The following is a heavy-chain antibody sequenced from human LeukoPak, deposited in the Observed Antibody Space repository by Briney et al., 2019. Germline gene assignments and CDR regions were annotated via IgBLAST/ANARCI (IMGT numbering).Heavy chain of an antibody. J-gene: IGHJ4*02. V-gene: IGHV3-21*01. D-gene: IGHD6-19*01. CDR2: VTTSSSYI. Sequence: GGSLRLSCEASGFTFSSYSMNWGRQAPGRGLGCVSSVTTSSSYIYYADSVKGRFTSSRHNAKNSIYLQMNSLRAEDTAVYYCARVHSSGQLETFDYWGQGTLVTVSS. CDR1: GFTFSSYS. CDR3: ARVHSSGQLETFDY.